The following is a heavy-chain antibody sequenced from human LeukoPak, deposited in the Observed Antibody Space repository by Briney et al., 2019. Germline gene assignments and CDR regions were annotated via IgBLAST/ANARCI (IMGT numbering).Heavy chain of an antibody. D-gene: IGHD2-15*01. V-gene: IGHV3-30-3*01. CDR2: ISYDGSNK. J-gene: IGHJ4*02. CDR3: AKDWSPYCSGGSCQGYFDC. Sequence: GGSLRLSCAASGFTFSSYAMHWVRQAPGKGLEWVAVISYDGSNKYYADSVKGRFTISRDNSKNTLFLQMNSLRAEDTAVYYCAKDWSPYCSGGSCQGYFDCWGQGTLVTVSS. CDR1: GFTFSSYA.